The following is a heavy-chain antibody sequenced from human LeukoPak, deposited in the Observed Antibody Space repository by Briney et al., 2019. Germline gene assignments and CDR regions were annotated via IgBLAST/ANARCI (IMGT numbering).Heavy chain of an antibody. Sequence: PSETLSLTCAVYGGSFSGYYWSWIRQPPGKGLEWIGEINHSGSTNYNPSLKSRVTISVDTSKNQFSLKLSSVTAADTAVYYCASRFRNWPNRKTYYFDYWGQGTLVTVSS. J-gene: IGHJ4*02. CDR1: GGSFSGYY. CDR2: INHSGST. V-gene: IGHV4-34*01. CDR3: ASRFRNWPNRKTYYFDY. D-gene: IGHD1-1*01.